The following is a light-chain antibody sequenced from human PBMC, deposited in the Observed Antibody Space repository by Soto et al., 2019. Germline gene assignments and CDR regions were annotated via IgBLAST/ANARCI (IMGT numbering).Light chain of an antibody. J-gene: IGLJ2*01. CDR3: QSFDDSLRGV. Sequence: QSVLTQPPSVSGAPGQRVTISCTGSSSNIGAGYDVHWYQQLPGTAPKLLIYGNNNRPSGVPDRFSGSKSGTSASLAITGLQAEDEAGYYCQSFDDSLRGVFGGGTKLTVL. V-gene: IGLV1-40*01. CDR2: GNN. CDR1: SSNIGAGYD.